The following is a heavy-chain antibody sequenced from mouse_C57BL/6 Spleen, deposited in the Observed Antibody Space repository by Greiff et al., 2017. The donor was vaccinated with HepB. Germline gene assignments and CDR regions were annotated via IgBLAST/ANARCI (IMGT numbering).Heavy chain of an antibody. Sequence: VQLKESGPELVKPGASVKISCKASGYSFTGYYMNWVKQSPEKSLEWIGEINPSTGGTTYNQKFKAKATLTVDKSSSTAYMQLKSLTSEDSAVYYCARSDYDYDGFAYWGQGTLVTVSA. CDR3: ARSDYDYDGFAY. D-gene: IGHD2-4*01. CDR1: GYSFTGYY. CDR2: INPSTGGT. J-gene: IGHJ3*01. V-gene: IGHV1-42*01.